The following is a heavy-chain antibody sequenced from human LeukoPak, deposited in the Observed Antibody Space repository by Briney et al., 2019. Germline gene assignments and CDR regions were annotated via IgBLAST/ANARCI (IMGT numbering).Heavy chain of an antibody. V-gene: IGHV6-1*01. CDR2: TYYRSKWYN. D-gene: IGHD6-13*01. CDR3: ASTGYSSSWYDAFDF. Sequence: SQTLSLTCAISGDSVSSNSVAWNWIRQSPSRGLEWLGRTYYRSKWYNDYAVSVKSRITINPDTSKNQFSLPVNSVTPEDTAVYYCASTGYSSSWYDAFDFWGQGTMVTVSS. CDR1: GDSVSSNSVA. J-gene: IGHJ3*01.